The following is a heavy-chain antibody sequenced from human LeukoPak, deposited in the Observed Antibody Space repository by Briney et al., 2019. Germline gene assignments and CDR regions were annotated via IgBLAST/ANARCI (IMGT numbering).Heavy chain of an antibody. D-gene: IGHD3-10*01. Sequence: GGSLRLSCAASGFTFSSYGMNWVRQAPGQGLEWISYISPTDNTIYYADSVKGRFTISRDNAKNSVYLQMSSLRAEDTAVYYCARLSGRGKYYFDYWGQGTLVTVSS. CDR1: GFTFSSYG. CDR2: ISPTDNTI. J-gene: IGHJ4*02. CDR3: ARLSGRGKYYFDY. V-gene: IGHV3-48*01.